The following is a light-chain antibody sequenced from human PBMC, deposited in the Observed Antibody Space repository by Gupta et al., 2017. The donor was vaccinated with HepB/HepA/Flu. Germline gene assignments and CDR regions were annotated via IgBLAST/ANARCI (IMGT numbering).Light chain of an antibody. J-gene: IGKJ5*01. Sequence: EIMMTQFPATLSVSPGERATLSCRASQSVSSNLAWYQQKPGQAPRLLIYGAATRATGIPARFSASGSGTEFTLTISSLQSEDFAISSCQHYNNRPPTFGQGTRLEIK. CDR3: QHYNNRPPT. V-gene: IGKV3-15*01. CDR2: GAA. CDR1: QSVSSN.